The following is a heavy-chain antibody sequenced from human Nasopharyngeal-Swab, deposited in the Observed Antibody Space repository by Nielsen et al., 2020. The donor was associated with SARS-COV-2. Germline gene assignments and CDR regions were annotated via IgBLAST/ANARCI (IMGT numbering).Heavy chain of an antibody. V-gene: IGHV7-4-1*02. CDR1: GYTLISYV. CDR2: INTNTGNP. J-gene: IGHJ6*02. Sequence: ASVKVSCKASGYTLISYVMNWVRQPPEQGFEGMGWINTNTGNPTYAQGFTGRFVFSLDTSVSTAYLQISSLKAEDTAVYYCARARGQPHNYYHYGMDVWGQGTTVTVSS. CDR3: ARARGQPHNYYHYGMDV.